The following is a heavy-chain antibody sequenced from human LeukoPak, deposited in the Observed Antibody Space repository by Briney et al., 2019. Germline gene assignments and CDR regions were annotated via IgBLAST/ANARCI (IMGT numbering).Heavy chain of an antibody. CDR1: GGSISSGDYY. Sequence: SETLSLTCTVSGGSISSGDYYWSWIRQPPGKGLEWIGYIYYSGSTYYNPSLKSRVTMSVDTSKNQFSLKLSSVTAADTAVYYCARVRGDYYYYGMDVWGQGTTVTVSS. CDR3: ARVRGDYYYYGMDV. CDR2: IYYSGST. J-gene: IGHJ6*02. V-gene: IGHV4-30-4*01.